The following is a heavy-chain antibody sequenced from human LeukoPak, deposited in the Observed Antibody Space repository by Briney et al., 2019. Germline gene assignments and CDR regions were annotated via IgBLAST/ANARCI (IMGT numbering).Heavy chain of an antibody. J-gene: IGHJ6*02. Sequence: GASVKVSCKASGYTFTSYDINWVRQATGQGLEWMGWMSPNSGNTGYAQKFQGRVTMTRNTSISTAYMELSSLRSKDTAAYYCARWDPRAYYYGMDVWGQGTTVTVSS. D-gene: IGHD1-26*01. CDR2: MSPNSGNT. CDR1: GYTFTSYD. CDR3: ARWDPRAYYYGMDV. V-gene: IGHV1-8*01.